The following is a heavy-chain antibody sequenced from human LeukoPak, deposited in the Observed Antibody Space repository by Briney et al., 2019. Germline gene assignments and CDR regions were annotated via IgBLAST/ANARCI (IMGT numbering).Heavy chain of an antibody. J-gene: IGHJ3*02. CDR2: IYYSGST. CDR3: ARGEEWNGSPSDAFDI. CDR1: GGSISSSSYY. D-gene: IGHD1-1*01. V-gene: IGHV4-39*07. Sequence: PSETLSLTCTVSGGSISSSSYYWGWIRQPPGKGLEWIGSIYYSGSTYYNPSLKSRVTISVDTSKNQFSLKLSSVTAADTAVYYCARGEEWNGSPSDAFDIWGQGTMVTVSS.